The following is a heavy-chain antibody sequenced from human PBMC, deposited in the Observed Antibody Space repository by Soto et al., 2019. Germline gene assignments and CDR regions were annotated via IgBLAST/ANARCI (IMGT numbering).Heavy chain of an antibody. J-gene: IGHJ5*02. CDR2: ISGSGGST. CDR3: AKNKILVTATYQDWFDP. Sequence: GGSLRLSCAASGSTFSSYAMSWVRQAPGKGLEWVSSISGSGGSTYFADSVKGRFTISRDNSRNTLYLQMNSLRAEDTAVYFCAKNKILVTATYQDWFDPWGQGTLVTVSS. V-gene: IGHV3-23*01. CDR1: GSTFSSYA. D-gene: IGHD4-4*01.